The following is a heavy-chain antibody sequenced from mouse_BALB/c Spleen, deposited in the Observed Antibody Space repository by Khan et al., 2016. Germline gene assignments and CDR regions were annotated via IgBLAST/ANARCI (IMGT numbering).Heavy chain of an antibody. CDR3: ARSDYGDKDAMDY. CDR1: GYSITSDYA. D-gene: IGHD1-1*01. V-gene: IGHV3-2*02. J-gene: IGHJ4*01. CDR2: ISYSGST. Sequence: EVQLQESGPGLVKPSQSLSLTCTVTGYSITSDYAWNWIRQFPGNRLEWMGYISYSGSTSYNPSLKSRISITRDTSKNQFFLQLNSVTSEDTATSYRARSDYGDKDAMDYWGQGTSVTVSS.